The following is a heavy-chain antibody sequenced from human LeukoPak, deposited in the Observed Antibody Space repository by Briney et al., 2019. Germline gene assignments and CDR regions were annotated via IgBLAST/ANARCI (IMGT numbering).Heavy chain of an antibody. J-gene: IGHJ2*01. V-gene: IGHV3-23*01. CDR2: ISGSGGST. D-gene: IGHD5-12*01. CDR1: GFTFSTYA. CDR3: ARVRKYSGYYSWYFDL. Sequence: GGSLRLSCAASGFTFSTYAMSWVRQAPGKGLEWVSAISGSGGSTYYADSVKGRFTISRENAKNSLYLQMNSLRAGDTAVYYCARVRKYSGYYSWYFDLWGRGTLVTVSS.